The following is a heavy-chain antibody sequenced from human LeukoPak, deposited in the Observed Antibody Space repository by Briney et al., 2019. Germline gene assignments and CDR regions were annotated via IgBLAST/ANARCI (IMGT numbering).Heavy chain of an antibody. CDR1: GGSISSYY. Sequence: SETLSLTCTVSGGSISSYYWSWIRQPPGKGLGWIGYIYYSGSTNYNPSLKSRVTISVDTSKNPFSLKLSSVTAADTAVYYCARVRGYSYGIDHWGQGTLVTVSS. CDR2: IYYSGST. J-gene: IGHJ4*02. CDR3: ARVRGYSYGIDH. V-gene: IGHV4-59*01. D-gene: IGHD5-18*01.